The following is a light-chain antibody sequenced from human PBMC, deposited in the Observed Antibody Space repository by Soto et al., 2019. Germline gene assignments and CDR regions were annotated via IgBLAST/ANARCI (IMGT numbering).Light chain of an antibody. J-gene: IGKJ5*01. CDR3: QQLNSFPFI. V-gene: IGKV1-9*01. Sequence: DIQLTQSPSFLSASVEDRVTITCRASQAIDTYLAWYQQKPGKAPKLLIYAASLLQSGVPSRFSGSGSGTEFTLTINSLQPEDFASYYCQQLNSFPFIFGQGTRLEIK. CDR2: AAS. CDR1: QAIDTY.